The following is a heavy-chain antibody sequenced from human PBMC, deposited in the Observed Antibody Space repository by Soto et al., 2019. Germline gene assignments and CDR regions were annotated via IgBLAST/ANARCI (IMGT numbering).Heavy chain of an antibody. Sequence: QVQLVESGGGVVQPGRSLSLSCAASGFTLSSYAVHWVRQAPGKGLEWVAVMSFDGSKASHADSVKGRFTISRDNSKNTVSLPRNSLRVEASAVYYCARGPPGVVPVAIGSGGMDVWGQGTTVTVSS. CDR2: MSFDGSKA. D-gene: IGHD2-2*01. CDR1: GFTLSSYA. J-gene: IGHJ6*02. CDR3: ARGPPGVVPVAIGSGGMDV. V-gene: IGHV3-30*04.